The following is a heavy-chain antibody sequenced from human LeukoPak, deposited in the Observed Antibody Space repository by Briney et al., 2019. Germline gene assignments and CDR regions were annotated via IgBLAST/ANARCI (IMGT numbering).Heavy chain of an antibody. J-gene: IGHJ5*02. D-gene: IGHD6-13*01. CDR2: ISGSGGST. Sequence: GGSLRLSCAASGFTFSSYATSWVRQAPGKGLEWVSAISGSGGSTYYADSVKGRFTISRDNSKNTLYLQMNSLRAEDTAVYYCAKDSLGSSSKNWFDPWGQGTLVTVSS. CDR1: GFTFSSYA. CDR3: AKDSLGSSSKNWFDP. V-gene: IGHV3-23*01.